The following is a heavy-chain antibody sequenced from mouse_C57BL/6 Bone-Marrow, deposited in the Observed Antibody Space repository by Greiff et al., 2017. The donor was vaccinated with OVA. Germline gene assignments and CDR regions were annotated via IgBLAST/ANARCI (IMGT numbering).Heavy chain of an antibody. J-gene: IGHJ2*01. CDR2: INYDGSST. V-gene: IGHV5-16*01. D-gene: IGHD2-2*01. CDR3: ARDGYSFDD. Sequence: EVKLMESEGGLVQPGSSMKLSCTASGFTFSDYYMAWVRQVPEKGLEWVANINYDGSSTYYLDSLKSRFIISRDNAKNMLYLQMSSLKSEDTATYYCARDGYSFDDWGQGTTLTVSS. CDR1: GFTFSDYY.